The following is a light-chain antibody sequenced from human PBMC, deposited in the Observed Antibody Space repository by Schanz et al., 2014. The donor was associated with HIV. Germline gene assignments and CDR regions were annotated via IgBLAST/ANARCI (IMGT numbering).Light chain of an antibody. CDR2: EGT. J-gene: IGLJ2*01. CDR1: SSDVGGYNL. Sequence: QSALPQPASVSGSPGQSITISCPGTSSDVGGYNLVSWYQHHPDKAPKLIIYEGTKRPSGVSDRFSGSKSGNTASLTISGLQAEDEADYYCSSYAGTTTFVVFGGGTKLTVL. V-gene: IGLV2-23*03. CDR3: SSYAGTTTFVV.